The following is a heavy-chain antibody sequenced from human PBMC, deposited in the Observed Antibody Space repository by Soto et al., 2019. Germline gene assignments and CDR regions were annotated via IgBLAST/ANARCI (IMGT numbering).Heavy chain of an antibody. J-gene: IGHJ6*02. CDR1: GFTFSIYA. V-gene: IGHV3-23*04. CDR2: ISGSGDDT. CDR3: AKVDRYSSGWSSYAPEYYYYSMDV. D-gene: IGHD6-19*01. Sequence: EVQLVESGGGLVQPGGSLRLSCAASGFTFSIYALSWVRQTPGKGLEWVSAISGSGDDTYYTDSVKGRFTIPRDTSKNTPYLQMSSLRAEDTAIYSCAKVDRYSSGWSSYAPEYYYYSMDVWGQGTTVTVSS.